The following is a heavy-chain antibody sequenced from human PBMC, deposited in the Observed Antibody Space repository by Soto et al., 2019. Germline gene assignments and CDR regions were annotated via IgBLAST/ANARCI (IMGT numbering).Heavy chain of an antibody. CDR3: ARESGSRRPFDY. D-gene: IGHD5-12*01. J-gene: IGHJ4*02. Sequence: QVQLQESGPGLVKPSETLSLTCTVSGGYISSYSWSWIRLPAGKGLEWIGRIYTTGSTNYNPSLKSRVTMSVDTSKNQFSLKLSSVTAADTAVYYCARESGSRRPFDYWGQGSLVTVSS. V-gene: IGHV4-4*07. CDR1: GGYISSYS. CDR2: IYTTGST.